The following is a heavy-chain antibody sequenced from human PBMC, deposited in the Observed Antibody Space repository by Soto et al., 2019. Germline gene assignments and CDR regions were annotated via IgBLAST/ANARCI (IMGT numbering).Heavy chain of an antibody. J-gene: IGHJ4*02. CDR1: GFSLTTSGVG. V-gene: IGHV2-5*02. CDR2: IYWDDDK. CDR3: AHRVLRTVFGLVTTTAIYFDF. D-gene: IGHD3-3*01. Sequence: HITLNESGPTQVKPRQTLTLTCTFSGFSLTTSGVGVGWIRQSPGKAPEWLALIYWDDDKRYSPSLKSRLAITKDTSKNQVVLTMAALDPADTATYYCAHRVLRTVFGLVTTTAIYFDFWGQGTPVAVSS.